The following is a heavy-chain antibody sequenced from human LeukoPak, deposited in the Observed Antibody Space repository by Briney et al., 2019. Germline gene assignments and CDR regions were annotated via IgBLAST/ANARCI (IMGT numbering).Heavy chain of an antibody. CDR1: GGSISSSSYY. CDR2: IYYSGST. Sequence: KPSETLSLTCTVSGGSISSSSYYWGWIRQPPGKGLEWTGSIYYSGSTYYNPSLKSRVTISVDTSKNQFSLKLSSVTAADTAVYYCARHGRVPAARGWFDPWGQGTLVTVSS. V-gene: IGHV4-39*01. CDR3: ARHGRVPAARGWFDP. D-gene: IGHD2-2*01. J-gene: IGHJ5*02.